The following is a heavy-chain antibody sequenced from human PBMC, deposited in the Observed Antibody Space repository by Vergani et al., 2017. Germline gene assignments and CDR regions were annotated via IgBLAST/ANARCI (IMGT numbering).Heavy chain of an antibody. CDR1: GYTFTGYY. D-gene: IGHD3-3*01. Sequence: QVQLVQSGAEVKKPGASVKVSCKASGYTFTGYYMHWVRQAPGQGLEWMGWINPNSGGTNYAQKFQGRVTMTRDTSISTAYMELSRLRSDDTSVYFCASGGDFCSGYWGDDAFDIWGQGTMVTVSS. V-gene: IGHV1-2*02. J-gene: IGHJ3*02. CDR2: INPNSGGT. CDR3: ASGGDFCSGYWGDDAFDI.